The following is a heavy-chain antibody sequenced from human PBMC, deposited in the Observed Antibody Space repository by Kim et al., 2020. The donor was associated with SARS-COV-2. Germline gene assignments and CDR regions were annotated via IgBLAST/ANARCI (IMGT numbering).Heavy chain of an antibody. CDR3: AKDQGSGWSH. CDR1: GFTFSSYA. V-gene: IGHV3-23*01. CDR2: ISGSGGST. J-gene: IGHJ4*02. Sequence: GGSLRLSCAASGFTFSSYAMSWVRQAPGKGLEWVSAISGSGGSTYYADSVKGRFTISRDKSKSTLYLRMNSLRAEDTAVYYCAKDQGSGWSHWGQGTLVTVSS. D-gene: IGHD6-19*01.